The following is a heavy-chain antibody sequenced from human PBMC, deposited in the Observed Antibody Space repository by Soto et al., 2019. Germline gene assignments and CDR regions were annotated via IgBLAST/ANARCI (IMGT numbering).Heavy chain of an antibody. CDR3: AGEKVGTTGIDF. D-gene: IGHD1-26*01. Sequence: QAQLVQSGAEVKKPGASVKVSCKASGYTFTGYDINWVRQATGQGLEWMGWMNPNSGNTGYAQNFQGRVTMTRETSITTAYMELTSLRDDDSAVYYCAGEKVGTTGIDFWGQGTLVTVSS. CDR1: GYTFTGYD. J-gene: IGHJ4*02. CDR2: MNPNSGNT. V-gene: IGHV1-8*01.